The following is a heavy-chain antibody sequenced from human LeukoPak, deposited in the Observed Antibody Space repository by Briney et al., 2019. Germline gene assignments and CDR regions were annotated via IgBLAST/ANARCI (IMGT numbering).Heavy chain of an antibody. CDR1: GGSISSYY. CDR2: IYYSGST. J-gene: IGHJ5*02. D-gene: IGHD3-16*02. Sequence: SETLSLTCTVSGGSISSYYWSWIRQPPGKGLEWIGYIYYSGSTNYNPSLKSRVTISVDTSKNQFSLKLSSVTAADTAVYYCARMIPFGGVIGRFDPWGQGILVTVSS. V-gene: IGHV4-59*08. CDR3: ARMIPFGGVIGRFDP.